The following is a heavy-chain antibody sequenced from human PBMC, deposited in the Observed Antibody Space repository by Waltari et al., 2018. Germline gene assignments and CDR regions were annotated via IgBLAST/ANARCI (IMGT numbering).Heavy chain of an antibody. Sequence: EVQLVESGGGLVQPGGSLRLFCAASGFTFNNYYMSWARQAPGKGLEWMANINQDETDKNYLDAVKGRFTISRDNTKNSLFLQMNSLRVEDTAVYYCAGAGLDWWGQGTLVTVSS. J-gene: IGHJ4*02. CDR3: AGAGLDW. CDR1: GFTFNNYY. V-gene: IGHV3-7*04. CDR2: INQDETDK.